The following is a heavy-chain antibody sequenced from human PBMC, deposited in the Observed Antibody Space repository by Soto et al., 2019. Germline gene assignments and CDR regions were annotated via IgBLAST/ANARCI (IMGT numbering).Heavy chain of an antibody. V-gene: IGHV3-23*01. J-gene: IGHJ4*02. CDR1: GFTFNNYA. CDR2: ISGGGDTT. CDR3: AKGRGGSGSLPPRVDF. D-gene: IGHD3-10*01. Sequence: EVQLLESGGGLVQHGGSLRLSCAASGFTFNNYAMTWVRQAPGKWLEWVSAISGGGDTTSYADSVKGGFTVSRDGSQNTRYLQMGSLRAEDTAVYYCAKGRGGSGSLPPRVDFWGQGTLVTVSS.